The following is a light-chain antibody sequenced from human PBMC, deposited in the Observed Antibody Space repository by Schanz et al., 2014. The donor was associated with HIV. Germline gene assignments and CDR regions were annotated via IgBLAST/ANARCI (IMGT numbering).Light chain of an antibody. CDR2: DVN. Sequence: QSVLTQPASVSGSPGQSIAISCTGTNSDIGAYNYVSWYQQHPDKAPKLIIYDVNNRPSGVSNRFSGSKSGNTASLTISGLQAEDEAYYYCSSFRNTNTVVFGGGTKLTVL. J-gene: IGLJ3*02. V-gene: IGLV2-14*03. CDR3: SSFRNTNTVV. CDR1: NSDIGAYNY.